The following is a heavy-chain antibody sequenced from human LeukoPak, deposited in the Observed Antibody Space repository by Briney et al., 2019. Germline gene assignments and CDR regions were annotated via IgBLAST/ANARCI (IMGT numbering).Heavy chain of an antibody. J-gene: IGHJ4*02. V-gene: IGHV3-7*01. CDR3: ARWDDSSGYYGGYYFDY. CDR2: IKQDGSEK. CDR1: GFTFSSYW. Sequence: GGSLRLSCAASGFTFSSYWMSWVRQAPGKGLEWVANIKQDGSEKYYVDSVKGRFTISRDNAKNSLYLQMNSLRAEDTAVYYCARWDDSSGYYGGYYFDYWGQGTLVTVSS. D-gene: IGHD3-22*01.